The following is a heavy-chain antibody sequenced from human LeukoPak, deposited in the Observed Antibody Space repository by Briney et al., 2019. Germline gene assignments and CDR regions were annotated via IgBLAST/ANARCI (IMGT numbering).Heavy chain of an antibody. CDR3: AREGYNWNYVAY. Sequence: GGSLRLSCAASGFSFNSYWMSWVHQAPGKGLEWVANINKYGSEIYYVDSVKGRFTISRDNAKKSLFLQMNSLRAEDTAVYYCAREGYNWNYVAYWGQGTLVTVSS. CDR2: INKYGSEI. CDR1: GFSFNSYW. D-gene: IGHD1-20*01. V-gene: IGHV3-7*03. J-gene: IGHJ4*02.